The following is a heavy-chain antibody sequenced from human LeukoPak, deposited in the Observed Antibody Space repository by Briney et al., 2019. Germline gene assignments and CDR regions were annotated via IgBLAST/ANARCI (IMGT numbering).Heavy chain of an antibody. J-gene: IGHJ4*02. D-gene: IGHD3-22*01. CDR3: AGAPFRYYYDSSGYPFDY. Sequence: GGSLRLSCAASGFTFSSYWMSWVRQAPGKGLEWVANIKQDGSEKYYVDSVKGRFTISRDNAKNSLYLQMNSLRAEDTAVYYCAGAPFRYYYDSSGYPFDYWGQGTLVTVSS. CDR2: IKQDGSEK. V-gene: IGHV3-7*01. CDR1: GFTFSSYW.